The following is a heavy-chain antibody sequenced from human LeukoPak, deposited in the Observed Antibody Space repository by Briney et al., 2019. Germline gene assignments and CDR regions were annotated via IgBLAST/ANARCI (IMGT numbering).Heavy chain of an antibody. CDR1: GFTFSSYA. CDR3: AKEKAGYCSSTSCFDRYDY. J-gene: IGHJ4*02. Sequence: GGSLRLSCAASGFTFSSYAMSWVRQAPGKGLEWVSAISGSGGSTYYADSVKGRFSISRDNSKNTLYLQLNSLRAEDTAVYYCAKEKAGYCSSTSCFDRYDYWGQGTLVTVSS. D-gene: IGHD2-2*01. CDR2: ISGSGGST. V-gene: IGHV3-23*01.